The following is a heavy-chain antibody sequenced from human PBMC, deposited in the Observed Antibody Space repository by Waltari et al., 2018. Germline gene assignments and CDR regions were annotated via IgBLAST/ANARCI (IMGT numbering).Heavy chain of an antibody. D-gene: IGHD6-19*01. CDR2: INRNGDTV. V-gene: IGHV3-48*03. CDR3: AGWVTYTSDWHGSLAP. CDR1: GFPFISYE. J-gene: IGHJ5*02. Sequence: EVQLVESGGGLVQPGGSLRLSCAAPGFPFISYEMTWVRQAPGKGLEWISYINRNGDTVYYADSVRGRFTISRDNAKNSLYLQMNTLRPEDTAIYYCAGWVTYTSDWHGSLAPWGQGTLVTVSS.